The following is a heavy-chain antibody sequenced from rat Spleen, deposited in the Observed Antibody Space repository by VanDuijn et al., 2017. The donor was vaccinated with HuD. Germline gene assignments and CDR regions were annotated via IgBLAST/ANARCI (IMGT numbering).Heavy chain of an antibody. D-gene: IGHD1-5*01. Sequence: EVKLVESGGGLVQPGRSLKLSCAASGFTFDDYGMAWVRQAPTKGLEWVASISTGGGNTYYRDSVKGRFTISRDNAKNTLYLQMDSLRSEDTATYYCTRVQLDYFDYWGQGVLVTVSS. CDR3: TRVQLDYFDY. J-gene: IGHJ2*01. CDR1: GFTFDDYG. CDR2: ISTGGGNT. V-gene: IGHV5S13*01.